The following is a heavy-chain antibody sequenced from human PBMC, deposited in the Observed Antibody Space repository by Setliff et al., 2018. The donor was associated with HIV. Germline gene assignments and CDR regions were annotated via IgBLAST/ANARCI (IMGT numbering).Heavy chain of an antibody. CDR1: GFTFSGYW. V-gene: IGHV3-20*04. CDR3: AKGGEAGTVNHYYYYMDV. Sequence: GGSLRLSCAASGFTFSGYWMHWVRQAPGKELEWVSGINWNGGSTGYADSVKGRFTISRDNAKNSLYLQMNSLRAEDTAVYYCAKGGEAGTVNHYYYYMDVWGKGTTVTVSS. J-gene: IGHJ6*03. D-gene: IGHD6-19*01. CDR2: INWNGGST.